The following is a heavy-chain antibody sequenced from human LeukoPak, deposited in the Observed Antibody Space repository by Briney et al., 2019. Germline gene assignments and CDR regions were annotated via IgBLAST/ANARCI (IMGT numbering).Heavy chain of an antibody. J-gene: IGHJ4*02. CDR3: ARRSGDGYNLFDY. CDR1: GYTFIYY. CDR2: LNPSGGST. D-gene: IGHD5-24*01. V-gene: IGHV1-46*01. Sequence: VASVTVSCTASGYTFIYYIHWVRQAPGQGLAWMGLLNPSGGSTSYAQKFQGRVTMTRDTSTSTVYMELSSLRSEDTAVYYCARRSGDGYNLFDYGGQGTLVTVSS.